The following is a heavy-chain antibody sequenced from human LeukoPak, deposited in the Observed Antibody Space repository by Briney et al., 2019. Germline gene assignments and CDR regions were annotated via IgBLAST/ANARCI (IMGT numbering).Heavy chain of an antibody. CDR3: ARHMTTVTDGAFDI. J-gene: IGHJ3*02. V-gene: IGHV4-34*01. Sequence: SETLSLTCAVYGGSFSGYYWSWIRQPPGKGLEWIGEINHSGSTNYNPSLKSRVTISVDTSKNQFSLKLSSVTAADTAVYYCARHMTTVTDGAFDIWGQGTMVTVSS. CDR2: INHSGST. D-gene: IGHD4-17*01. CDR1: GGSFSGYY.